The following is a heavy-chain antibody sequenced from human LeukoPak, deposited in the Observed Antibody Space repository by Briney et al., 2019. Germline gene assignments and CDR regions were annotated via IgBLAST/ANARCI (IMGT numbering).Heavy chain of an antibody. V-gene: IGHV3-74*01. J-gene: IGHJ4*02. CDR3: AREARYGSGSYRPYFDY. D-gene: IGHD3-10*01. CDR1: GLTLSNYW. CDR2: INSDGSTT. Sequence: GGSLRLSCAASGLTLSNYWMHWVRQAPGKGLVWVSRINSDGSTTSYTDSVKGRFTISRDNAKNTLYLQMNSLRAEETDGYYSAREARYGSGSYRPYFDYWGQGTLVTVSS.